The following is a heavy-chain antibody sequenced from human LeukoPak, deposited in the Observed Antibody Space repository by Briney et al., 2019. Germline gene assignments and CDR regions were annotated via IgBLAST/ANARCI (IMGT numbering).Heavy chain of an antibody. CDR3: ARSPEVRLGSSWPVDY. V-gene: IGHV3-21*01. CDR1: GFPFCSCS. CDR2: MSCSSSYI. D-gene: IGHD6-13*01. J-gene: IGHJ4*02. Sequence: GVSLRLPCTASGFPFCSCSVNWVRHARGKGLEGGSSMSCSSSYIYYAASVKGRLTTSRDNAKNSLYPQMNSLRAEDTAVYYCARSPEVRLGSSWPVDYWGQGTLVTVSS.